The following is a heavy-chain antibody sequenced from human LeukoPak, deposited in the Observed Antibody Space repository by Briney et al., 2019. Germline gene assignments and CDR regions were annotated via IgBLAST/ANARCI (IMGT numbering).Heavy chain of an antibody. V-gene: IGHV1-8*01. D-gene: IGHD1-26*01. CDR3: ARGGYSGSYVLDLYY. CDR1: GYTFTSYN. J-gene: IGHJ4*02. Sequence: GASVKVSCKSSGYTFTSYNINWVRQATGQGLGWMGWMNPNSGNTGYAQKFQGRVTMTRNTSISTAYMELSSLRSEDTAVYYCARGGYSGSYVLDLYYWGQGTLVTVSS. CDR2: MNPNSGNT.